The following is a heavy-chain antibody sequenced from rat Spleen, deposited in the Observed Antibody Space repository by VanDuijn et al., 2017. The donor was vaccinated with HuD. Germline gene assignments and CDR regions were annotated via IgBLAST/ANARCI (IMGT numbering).Heavy chain of an antibody. Sequence: QVQLKESGPGLVQPSQTLSLTCTVSGFSLTSYSVNWVRQSPGKGLEWVGAMWSGGTTDYNSALKSRLSISRDTSKSQVLLKMNNLQTEDTAMYFCVRSAFGYNLNWFAYWGQGTLVTVSS. CDR2: MWSGGTT. J-gene: IGHJ3*01. CDR3: VRSAFGYNLNWFAY. D-gene: IGHD1-9*01. V-gene: IGHV2-15*01. CDR1: GFSLTSYS.